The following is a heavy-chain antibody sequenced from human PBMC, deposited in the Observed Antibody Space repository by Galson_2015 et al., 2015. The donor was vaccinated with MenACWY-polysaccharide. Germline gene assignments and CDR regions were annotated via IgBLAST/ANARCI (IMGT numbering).Heavy chain of an antibody. CDR1: GFTFSSYD. V-gene: IGHV3-13*01. J-gene: IGHJ2*01. D-gene: IGHD3-10*01. Sequence: SLRLSCAASGFTFSSYDMHWVRQATGKGLEWVSGIGTAGDTYYPGSVKGRFTISRENAKNSLYLQMNSLRAGDTAVYYCARAYGKHWYFDLWGRGTLVTVSS. CDR3: ARAYGKHWYFDL. CDR2: IGTAGDT.